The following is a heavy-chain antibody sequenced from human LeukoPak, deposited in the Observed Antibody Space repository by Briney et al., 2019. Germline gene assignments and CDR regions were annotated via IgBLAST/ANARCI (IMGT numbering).Heavy chain of an antibody. V-gene: IGHV1-18*01. D-gene: IGHD4-17*01. CDR3: ARVPNYGDYAYYYYYMDV. Sequence: AASVKVSCKASGYTFTSYGISWVRQAPGLGLEWMGWISAYNGNTNYAQKLQGRVTMTTDTSTSTAYMELRSLRSDDTAVYYCARVPNYGDYAYYYYYMDVWGKGTTVTVSS. J-gene: IGHJ6*03. CDR2: ISAYNGNT. CDR1: GYTFTSYG.